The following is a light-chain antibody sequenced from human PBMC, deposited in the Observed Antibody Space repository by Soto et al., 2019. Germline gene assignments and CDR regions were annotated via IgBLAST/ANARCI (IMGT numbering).Light chain of an antibody. CDR2: FND. CDR1: TSNILRNY. CDR3: ASWDDSLSGYV. Sequence: QSVLTQPPSASGNLGQRLTISCSGTTSNILRNYVYWYRQRPGPARRLLISFNDKRTSAVPDRFSGSKSGTSAALAISGLRSEDEADYYCASWDDSLSGYVFGTGTKLTVL. J-gene: IGLJ1*01. V-gene: IGLV1-47*02.